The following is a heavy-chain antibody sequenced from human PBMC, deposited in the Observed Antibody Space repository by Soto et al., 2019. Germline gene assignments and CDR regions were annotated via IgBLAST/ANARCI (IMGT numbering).Heavy chain of an antibody. D-gene: IGHD3-10*01. V-gene: IGHV3-48*01. CDR3: ASPGRGDYYYGMDV. CDR2: ISSSSSTI. CDR1: GGSISSGGYY. J-gene: IGHJ6*02. Sequence: ETLSLTCTVSGGSISSGGYYWSWVRQAPGKGLEWVSYISSSSSTIYYADSVKGRFTISRDNAKNSLYLQMNSLRAEDTAVYYCASPGRGDYYYGMDVWGQGTTVTVSS.